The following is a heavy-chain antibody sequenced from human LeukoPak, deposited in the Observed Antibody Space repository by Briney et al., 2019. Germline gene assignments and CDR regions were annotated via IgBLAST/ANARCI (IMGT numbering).Heavy chain of an antibody. CDR3: ANYATRDGYNSYFDY. CDR2: ISGSGGST. Sequence: GSLRLSCAASGFTFSSYAMSWVRQAPGKGLEWVSAISGSGGSTYYADSVKGRFTISRDNSKNTLYLQMNSLRAEDTAVYYCANYATRDGYNSYFDYWGQGTLVTVSS. V-gene: IGHV3-23*01. CDR1: GFTFSSYA. J-gene: IGHJ4*02. D-gene: IGHD5-24*01.